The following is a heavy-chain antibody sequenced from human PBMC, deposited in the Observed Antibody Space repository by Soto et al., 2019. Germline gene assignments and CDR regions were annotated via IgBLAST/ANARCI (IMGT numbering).Heavy chain of an antibody. D-gene: IGHD4-17*01. V-gene: IGHV3-30*18. J-gene: IGHJ4*02. Sequence: QVQLVESGGGVVQPGRSLRLSCAASGFTFSSYGMHWVRQAPGKGLEWVAVISYDGSNKYYADSVKGRFTISRDNSKNTLYLQMNSLRAEDTAVYYCAKASMTTVTTDFDYWGQGTLVTVSS. CDR3: AKASMTTVTTDFDY. CDR1: GFTFSSYG. CDR2: ISYDGSNK.